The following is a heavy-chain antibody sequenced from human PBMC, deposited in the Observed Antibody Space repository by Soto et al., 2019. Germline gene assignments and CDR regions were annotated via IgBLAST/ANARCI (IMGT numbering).Heavy chain of an antibody. Sequence: ASVKVSCKASGGTFSSYAISWVRQAPGQGLEWMGGIIPIFGTANYAQKFQGRVTITADESTSTAYMELSSLRSEDTAVYYCASPDTAMEVDYYYYGMEVWGQGTTVTVSS. CDR2: IIPIFGTA. V-gene: IGHV1-69*13. J-gene: IGHJ6*02. CDR3: ASPDTAMEVDYYYYGMEV. D-gene: IGHD5-18*01. CDR1: GGTFSSYA.